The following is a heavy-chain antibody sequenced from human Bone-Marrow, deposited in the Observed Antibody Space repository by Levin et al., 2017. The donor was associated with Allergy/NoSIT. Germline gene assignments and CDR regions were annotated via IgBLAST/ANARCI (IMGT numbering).Heavy chain of an antibody. V-gene: IGHV3-33*01. J-gene: IGHJ4*02. CDR1: GFTFRTYG. Sequence: PGGSLRLSCAASGFTFRTYGLHWVRQAPGKELEWVAVIWYDGSKKYYADSVKGRFTISRDNSENTLYMQMNSLTAEDTAVYYCVRERVEYSSLYYFDHWGQGTLVTVSS. CDR2: IWYDGSKK. CDR3: VRERVEYSSLYYFDH. D-gene: IGHD6-19*01.